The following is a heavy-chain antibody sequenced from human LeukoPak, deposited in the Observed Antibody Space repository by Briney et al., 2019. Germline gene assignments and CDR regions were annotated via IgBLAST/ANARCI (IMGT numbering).Heavy chain of an antibody. CDR3: ARVRRDGYNLLFDY. Sequence: AGGSLRLSCAASGFTFSTYWMHWVRQAPGKGLVWVSRISSDGSSTIYADSVKGRFTISRDNANNTLYLQMNSLRAEDTAVYFCARVRRDGYNLLFDYWGQGTLVTVSS. CDR1: GFTFSTYW. CDR2: ISSDGSST. J-gene: IGHJ4*02. D-gene: IGHD5-24*01. V-gene: IGHV3-74*01.